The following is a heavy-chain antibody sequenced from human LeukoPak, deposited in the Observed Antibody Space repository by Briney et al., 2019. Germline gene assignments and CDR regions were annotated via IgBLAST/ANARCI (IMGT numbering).Heavy chain of an antibody. CDR2: ISGDGGSI. D-gene: IGHD6-13*01. J-gene: IGHJ4*02. V-gene: IGHV3-43*02. CDR1: GFSFRDYA. CDR3: AKEDYSSSWYALDY. Sequence: GGSLRLSCAVSGFSFRDYAMHWVRQGPGKGLEWVSLISGDGGSIYYADSVKGRFTISRDNSKNSLYLQMNSLRTEDTALYYCAKEDYSSSWYALDYWGQGTLVTVSS.